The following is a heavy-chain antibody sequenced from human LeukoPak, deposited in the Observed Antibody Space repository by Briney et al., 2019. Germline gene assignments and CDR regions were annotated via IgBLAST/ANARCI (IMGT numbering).Heavy chain of an antibody. CDR2: ISWNSGSI. V-gene: IGHV3-9*01. J-gene: IGHJ4*02. Sequence: GGSLRLSCAASGFTFDDYAMYWVRQAPGKGLEWVSGISWNSGSIGYADSVKGRFTISRDNAKNSLYLQMNSLRPEDTALYYCAKDSRGSSGWDYWGQGTLVTVSS. CDR3: AKDSRGSSGWDY. D-gene: IGHD6-19*01. CDR1: GFTFDDYA.